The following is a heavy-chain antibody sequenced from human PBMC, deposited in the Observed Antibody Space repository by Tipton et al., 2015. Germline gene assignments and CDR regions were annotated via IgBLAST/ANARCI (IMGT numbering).Heavy chain of an antibody. CDR3: ARQEGGDYGRFYGMDV. J-gene: IGHJ6*02. D-gene: IGHD4-17*01. CDR1: GGTFSSYA. V-gene: IGHV1-69*01. Sequence: QLVQSGAEVKMPGSSVKVSCKASGGTFSSYAISWVRQAPGQGLEWMGGIIPLFPTTNYAEKFQDRITITVDESTSTAYMELSSLRSEDTAVYYCARQEGGDYGRFYGMDVWDQGP. CDR2: IIPLFPTT.